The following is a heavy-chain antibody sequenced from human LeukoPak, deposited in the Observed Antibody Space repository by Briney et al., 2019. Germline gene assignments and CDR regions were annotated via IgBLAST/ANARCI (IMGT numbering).Heavy chain of an antibody. D-gene: IGHD3-22*01. CDR1: GGSFSGYY. CDR3: AKDSWLLLRSYFDY. Sequence: SETLSLTCAVYGGSFSGYYWSWIRQPPGKGLGWIGEINHSGSTNYNPSLKSRVTISVDTSKNQFSLKLSSVTAADTAVYYCAKDSWLLLRSYFDYWGQGTLVTVSS. J-gene: IGHJ4*02. CDR2: INHSGST. V-gene: IGHV4-34*01.